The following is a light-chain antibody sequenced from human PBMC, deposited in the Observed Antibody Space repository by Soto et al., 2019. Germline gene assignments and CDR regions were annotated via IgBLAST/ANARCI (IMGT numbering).Light chain of an antibody. CDR2: EVS. CDR3: SSYGGSSTFDV. J-gene: IGLJ1*01. V-gene: IGLV2-14*01. CDR1: SSDVGGYNY. Sequence: QSVLTQPASVSGSPGQSITISCTGTSSDVGGYNYVSWYQQHPGKAPKLMIYEVSNRPSGVSNRFSGSKSGNTASLTISGLQAEDEADYYCSSYGGSSTFDVYGTGTKLTVL.